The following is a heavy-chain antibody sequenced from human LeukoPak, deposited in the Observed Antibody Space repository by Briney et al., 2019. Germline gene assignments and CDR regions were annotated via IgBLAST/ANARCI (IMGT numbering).Heavy chain of an antibody. V-gene: IGHV4-39*07. Sequence: PSETLSLTCTVSGGSISSSSYYWGWIRQPPGNGLEWIGSIYYSGSTYYNPSLKSRVTISVDTSKNQFSLKLSSVTAADTAVYYCASVGPWGPENYWGQGTLVTVSS. CDR2: IYYSGST. CDR3: ASVGPWGPENY. CDR1: GGSISSSSYY. J-gene: IGHJ4*02. D-gene: IGHD3-16*01.